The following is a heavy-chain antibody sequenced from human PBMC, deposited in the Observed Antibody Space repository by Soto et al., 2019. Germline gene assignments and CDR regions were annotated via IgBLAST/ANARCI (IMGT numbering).Heavy chain of an antibody. J-gene: IGHJ6*02. CDR3: ARASQWYSLDDYYYGMDG. V-gene: IGHV1-69*01. D-gene: IGHD2-15*01. CDR1: GGPFSRYA. CDR2: IIPIFGTA. Sequence: QVQLVQSGAEVKKPGSSVKVSCKASGGPFSRYAISWVRQAPGQGLAWMGGIIPIFGTANYAQKFQGRVTITADESTSTADMELSSLSSEYTAVYYCARASQWYSLDDYYYGMDGCGQVTTATV.